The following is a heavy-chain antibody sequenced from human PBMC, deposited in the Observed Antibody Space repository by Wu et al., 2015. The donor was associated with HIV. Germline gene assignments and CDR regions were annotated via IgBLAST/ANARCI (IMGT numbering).Heavy chain of an antibody. V-gene: IGHV1-69*12. Sequence: QVQLVQSGAEVTKPGSSVKIFCKPSGGTFSNYAISWVRQAPGQGLEWMGGITPIFTAAKYAQKFQGRVTITADESTSTAYMELSSLRSEDTAVYYCGTTYSSSWFSPNDAFDIWGQGTMVTVSS. J-gene: IGHJ3*02. D-gene: IGHD6-13*01. CDR1: GGTFSNYA. CDR2: ITPIFTAA. CDR3: GTTYSSSWFSPNDAFDI.